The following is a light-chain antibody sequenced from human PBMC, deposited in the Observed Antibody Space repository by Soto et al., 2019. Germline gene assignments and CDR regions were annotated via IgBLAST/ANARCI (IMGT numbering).Light chain of an antibody. CDR1: QSVTSNY. CDR3: QQYGSSQIT. V-gene: IGKV3-20*01. J-gene: IGKJ5*01. CDR2: GAS. Sequence: IVLTQSPDTLSLYPGERATLSCRASQSVTSNYLAWYQQKPGQAPRLLMYGASSRATGIPDRFSGSGSGTDFTLTISRLEPEDFAVYYCQQYGSSQITFGQGTRLEIK.